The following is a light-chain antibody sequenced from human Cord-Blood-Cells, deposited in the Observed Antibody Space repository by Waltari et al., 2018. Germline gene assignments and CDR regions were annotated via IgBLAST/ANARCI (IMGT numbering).Light chain of an antibody. V-gene: IGLV2-23*01. J-gene: IGLJ3*02. CDR1: SSDVGSYNL. Sequence: QSALTQPASVSGSPGQSITISCTGTSSDVGSYNLVSWYQQHPGKAPKLMIYEDGKRPPGVSNRFSGSKSGNTACLTICGLQAEDEADYDCCSYAGSSTSWVFGGGTKLTVL. CDR2: EDG. CDR3: CSYAGSSTSWV.